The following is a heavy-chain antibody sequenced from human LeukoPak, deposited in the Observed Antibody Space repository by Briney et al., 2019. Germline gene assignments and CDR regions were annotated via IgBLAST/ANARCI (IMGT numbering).Heavy chain of an antibody. CDR2: INHSGST. CDR3: ARGRGGNSGDN. D-gene: IGHD4-23*01. Sequence: SETLSLTCPVYTGSFSGYYWSWIRQPPGKGLEWVGEINHSGSTNYNPSLKSRVSISLDTSKNQFSLKLTSVTAADTAVYYCARGRGGNSGDNWGQGALVTVPS. CDR1: TGSFSGYY. J-gene: IGHJ4*02. V-gene: IGHV4-34*01.